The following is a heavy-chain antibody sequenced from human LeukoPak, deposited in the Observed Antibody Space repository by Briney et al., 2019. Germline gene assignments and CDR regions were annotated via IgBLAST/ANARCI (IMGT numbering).Heavy chain of an antibody. V-gene: IGHV4-31*03. CDR1: GGPITSGGYY. CDR2: IFYTGAT. CDR3: ASSRSAYDFLTGYSSDTNWFDP. Sequence: ASETLSLTCTVSGGPITSGGYYWSWIRQYPGKGLEWIGYIFYTGATHYNPSLKSRVFISMDMSKNQFSLKLSSVTAADTAVYYCASSRSAYDFLTGYSSDTNWFDPWGQGTLVTVSS. D-gene: IGHD3-9*01. J-gene: IGHJ5*02.